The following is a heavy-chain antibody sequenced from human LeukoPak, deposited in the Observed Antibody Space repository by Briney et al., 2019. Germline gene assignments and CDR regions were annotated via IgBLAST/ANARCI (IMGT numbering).Heavy chain of an antibody. V-gene: IGHV4-59*01. Sequence: SETLSLTCTVSGGSISSYYWSWIRQPPGKGLEWIGYIYYSGSTNYNPSLKGRVTISVDTSKNQFSLKLSSVTAADTAVYYCARANYYDSSGYYYGYWGQGTLVTVSS. D-gene: IGHD3-22*01. CDR3: ARANYYDSSGYYYGY. J-gene: IGHJ4*02. CDR2: IYYSGST. CDR1: GGSISSYY.